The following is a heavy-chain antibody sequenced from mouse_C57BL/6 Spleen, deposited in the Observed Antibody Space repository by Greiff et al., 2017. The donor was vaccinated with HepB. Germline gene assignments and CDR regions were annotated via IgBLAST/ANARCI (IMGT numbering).Heavy chain of an antibody. Sequence: QVQLKQPGAELVKPGASVKLSCKASGYTFTSYWMHWVKQRPGRGLEWIGRIDPNSGGTKYNEKFKSKATLTVDKPSSTAYMQLSSLTSEDSAVYYCARSTPVVDDWFAYWGQGTLVTVSA. D-gene: IGHD1-1*01. CDR2: IDPNSGGT. V-gene: IGHV1-72*01. CDR1: GYTFTSYW. CDR3: ARSTPVVDDWFAY. J-gene: IGHJ3*01.